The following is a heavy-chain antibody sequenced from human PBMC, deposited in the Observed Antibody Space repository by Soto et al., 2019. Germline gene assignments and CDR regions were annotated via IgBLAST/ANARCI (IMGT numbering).Heavy chain of an antibody. J-gene: IGHJ3*02. Sequence: PGGSLRLSCAVSGFSFSDYYMIWIRQAPGKGLEMVSYISSRSSYTVYADSVKGRFTISRDNSKNTLYLQMNSLRAEDTAVYYCAKDRGYYTSIDPDAFDIWGQGTMVTVSS. D-gene: IGHD3-3*01. CDR1: GFSFSDYY. CDR3: AKDRGYYTSIDPDAFDI. V-gene: IGHV3-11*05. CDR2: ISSRSSYT.